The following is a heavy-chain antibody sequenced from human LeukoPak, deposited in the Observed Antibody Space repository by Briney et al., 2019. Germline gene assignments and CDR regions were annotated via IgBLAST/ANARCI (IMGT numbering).Heavy chain of an antibody. CDR2: INSDGSST. Sequence: PGGSLRLSRATSGFTFDDYAMHWVRQAPGKGLEWVSRINSDGSSTSYADSVKGRFTISRDNAKNSLYLQMNSLRAEDTAVYYCAREAYGSGNYPFDYWGQGTLVTVSS. V-gene: IGHV3-74*01. CDR1: GFTFDDYA. J-gene: IGHJ4*02. CDR3: AREAYGSGNYPFDY. D-gene: IGHD3-10*01.